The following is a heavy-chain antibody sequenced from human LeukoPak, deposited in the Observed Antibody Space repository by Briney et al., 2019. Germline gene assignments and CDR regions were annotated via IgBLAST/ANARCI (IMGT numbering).Heavy chain of an antibody. Sequence: GGSLRLSCAASGFTFNTYTMNWVRQAPGKGLEWVSYISSSSGIIDYADSVRGRFTISRDNAKNSLYLQMNSLRAEDTAVYYCARPLDSSNNYFDYWGQGTLVTVSS. V-gene: IGHV3-48*01. CDR3: ARPLDSSNNYFDY. CDR2: ISSSSGII. J-gene: IGHJ4*02. D-gene: IGHD6-13*01. CDR1: GFTFNTYT.